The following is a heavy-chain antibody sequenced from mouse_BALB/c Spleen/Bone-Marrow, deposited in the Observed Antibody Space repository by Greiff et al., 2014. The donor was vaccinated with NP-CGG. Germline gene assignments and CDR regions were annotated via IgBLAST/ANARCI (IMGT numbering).Heavy chain of an antibody. Sequence: EVQLQQSGPELVKPGASVKMSCKASGYTFTDYCMKWVKQNHGKSLEWIGDINPNNGDTFYNQKFKAKATLTVDKSSSTAYLQVNSLTSEDSAVYYCARGTRATYYWGQGTLVTVSA. J-gene: IGHJ3*01. CDR3: ARGTRATYY. CDR2: INPNNGDT. CDR1: GYTFTDYC. V-gene: IGHV1-26*01. D-gene: IGHD3-1*01.